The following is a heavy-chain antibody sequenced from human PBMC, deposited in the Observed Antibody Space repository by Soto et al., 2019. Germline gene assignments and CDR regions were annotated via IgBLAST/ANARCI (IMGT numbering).Heavy chain of an antibody. CDR2: IDPSDSYT. CDR1: GYSFTSYW. V-gene: IGHV5-10-1*01. Sequence: GESLKISCKGSGYSFTSYWISWVRQMPGKGLEWMGRIDPSDSYTNYSPSFQGHVTISADKSISTAYLQWSSLKASDTAMHYCARIMVATRDYWGQGTLVTVSS. D-gene: IGHD5-12*01. J-gene: IGHJ4*02. CDR3: ARIMVATRDY.